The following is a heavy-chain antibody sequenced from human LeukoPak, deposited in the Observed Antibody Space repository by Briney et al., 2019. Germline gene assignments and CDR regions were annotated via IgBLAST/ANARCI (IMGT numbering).Heavy chain of an antibody. Sequence: ASVKVSCKVSGYTLTELSMHWVRQAPGKGLEWMGGFDPEDGETIYAQKFQGRVTMTEDTSTDTAYMELSSLRSDDTAVYYCARDRQHFDWLFQYYYYYGMDVWGQGTTVTVSS. V-gene: IGHV1-24*01. D-gene: IGHD3-9*01. J-gene: IGHJ6*02. CDR1: GYTLTELS. CDR2: FDPEDGET. CDR3: ARDRQHFDWLFQYYYYYGMDV.